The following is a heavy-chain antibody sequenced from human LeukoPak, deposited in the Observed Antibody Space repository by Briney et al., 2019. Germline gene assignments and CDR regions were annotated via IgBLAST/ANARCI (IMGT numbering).Heavy chain of an antibody. CDR3: AKDRIPDGYHSIDY. J-gene: IGHJ4*02. CDR1: GFIFSDYE. Sequence: GGSLRLSCAASGFIFSDYEMNWVRQAPGKGLEWLSYISSTSNDIYYADSVRGRFSVSRDNAKNSLYLQMDTLRAEDTARYYCAKDRIPDGYHSIDYWGQGTPVTVSS. D-gene: IGHD6-13*01. V-gene: IGHV3-21*05. CDR2: ISSTSNDI.